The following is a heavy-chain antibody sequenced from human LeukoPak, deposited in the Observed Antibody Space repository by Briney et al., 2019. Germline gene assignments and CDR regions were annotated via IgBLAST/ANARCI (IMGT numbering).Heavy chain of an antibody. CDR1: GYTFTSYD. D-gene: IGHD2-2*01. CDR2: MNPNSGNT. V-gene: IGHV1-8*01. CDR3: ARERQNQLLGNWFDP. Sequence: RASVKVSCKASGYTFTSYDINWVRQATGQGLEWMGWMNPNSGNTGYARKFQGRVTMTRNTSISTAYMELSSLRSEDTAVYYCARERQNQLLGNWFDPWGQGTLVTVSS. J-gene: IGHJ5*02.